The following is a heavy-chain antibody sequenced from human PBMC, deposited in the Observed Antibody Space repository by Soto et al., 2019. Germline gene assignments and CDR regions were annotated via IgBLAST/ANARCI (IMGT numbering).Heavy chain of an antibody. V-gene: IGHV3-23*01. CDR3: AKRRGAGGHFDY. J-gene: IGHJ4*02. D-gene: IGHD2-15*01. Sequence: DVQLLESGGGLVQPEGSLRLSCAASGFTFSSYAMGWVRQGPGKGLEWVAVVSIGGSTHYADSVRGRFTSSRANSKNTLSLQMNSLTAEDTAVYFCAKRRGAGGHFDYWGQGALVTVSS. CDR2: VSIGGST. CDR1: GFTFSSYA.